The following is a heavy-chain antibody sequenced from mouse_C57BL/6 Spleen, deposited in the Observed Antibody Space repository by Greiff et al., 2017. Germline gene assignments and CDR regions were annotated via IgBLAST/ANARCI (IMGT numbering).Heavy chain of an antibody. CDR2: IWGAGST. CDR3: AKAGYYSNPSWFAY. D-gene: IGHD2-5*01. V-gene: IGHV2-3*01. CDR1: GFSLTSYG. Sequence: VQLVESGPGLVAPSQSLSITCTVSGFSLTSYGVSWVRQPPGKGLEWLGVIWGAGSTNYHSALIPRLSISKDNSKSQVFLKLNSLQTDDTATYYCAKAGYYSNPSWFAYWGQGTLVTVSA. J-gene: IGHJ3*01.